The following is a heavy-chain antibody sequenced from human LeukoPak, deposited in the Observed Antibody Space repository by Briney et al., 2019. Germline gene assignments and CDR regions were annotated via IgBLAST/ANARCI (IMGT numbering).Heavy chain of an antibody. CDR1: GGTFSSYA. J-gene: IGHJ4*02. CDR2: VIPLFGST. CDR3: ARGLITAADLYYFDY. D-gene: IGHD6-13*01. Sequence: ASVKVSRKASGGTFSSYAFTWVRQAPGQGLEWMGSVIPLFGSTNYAQQLQGRVSITTDESMNTVYMELSSLTSEDTAVYYCARGLITAADLYYFDYWGQGTLVTVSS. V-gene: IGHV1-69*05.